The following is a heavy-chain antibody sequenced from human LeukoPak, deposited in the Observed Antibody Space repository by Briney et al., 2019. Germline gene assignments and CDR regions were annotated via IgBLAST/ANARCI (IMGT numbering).Heavy chain of an antibody. CDR3: ARVVDDSSGFHSGPVFDY. CDR2: IYYSGST. V-gene: IGHV4-39*07. D-gene: IGHD3-22*01. J-gene: IGHJ4*02. CDR1: GGSISSSSYY. Sequence: PSETLSLTCTVSGGSISSSSYYWGWIRQPPGKGLEWIGSIYYSGSTYYNPSLKSRVTISVDTSKNQFSLKLSSVTAADTAVYYCARVVDDSSGFHSGPVFDYWGQGTLVTVSS.